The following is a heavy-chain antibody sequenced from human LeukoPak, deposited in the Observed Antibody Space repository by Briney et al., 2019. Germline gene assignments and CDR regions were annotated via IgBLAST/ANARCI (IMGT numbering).Heavy chain of an antibody. V-gene: IGHV4-59*01. CDR3: AREAMAIGCPRFPSFND. J-gene: IGHJ4*02. Sequence: SSETLSLTCTVPGGSINTYYWHWIRQPPGKGLEWIGDIYYNQNTSYNPSLKSRVSLSVDTTKNQISLNLNSGTAADTAVYYCAREAMAIGCPRFPSFNDWGQGAPVTVAS. CDR2: IYYNQNT. CDR1: GGSINTYY. D-gene: IGHD2-21*01.